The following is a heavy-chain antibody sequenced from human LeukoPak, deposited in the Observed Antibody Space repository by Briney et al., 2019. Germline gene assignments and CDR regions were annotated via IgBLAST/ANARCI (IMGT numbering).Heavy chain of an antibody. D-gene: IGHD3-22*01. J-gene: IGHJ4*02. CDR2: ISAYNGNT. Sequence: ASVKVSCKASGYTFTSYAINWVRQAPGQGLEWMGWISAYNGNTNYAQKLQGRVTMTTDTSTSTAYMELRSLRSDDTAVYYCARDSPRYYYDSSGYPPGDYWGQGTLVTVSS. V-gene: IGHV1-18*01. CDR3: ARDSPRYYYDSSGYPPGDY. CDR1: GYTFTSYA.